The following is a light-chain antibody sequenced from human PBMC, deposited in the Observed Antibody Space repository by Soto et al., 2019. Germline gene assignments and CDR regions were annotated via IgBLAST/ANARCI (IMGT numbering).Light chain of an antibody. V-gene: IGLV2-11*01. CDR3: CSYAGXPYV. J-gene: IGLJ1*01. CDR2: DVT. Sequence: QSSLTQPRSVSGSPGQSVTISCTGTSTDIGDYKYFYWYQQHQGKDPKLMIYDVTKRPSGLPDRFSGSKSVNTASLTISGTQPEDEADYYRCSYAGXPYVVGIGTKVXV. CDR1: STDIGDYKY.